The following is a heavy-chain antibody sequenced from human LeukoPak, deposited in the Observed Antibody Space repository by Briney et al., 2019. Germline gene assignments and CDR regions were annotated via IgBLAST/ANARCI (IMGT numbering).Heavy chain of an antibody. Sequence: TSETLSLTCTVSGGSISSDYWSWIRQPPGKGLEWIGYIYYSGNTNYNPSLKSRLTISVDTSKNQFSLKLSSVTAADTAVYYCARLPGVGYCISTSCYALDAFTIWGQGTMVTVSS. V-gene: IGHV4-59*01. CDR3: ARLPGVGYCISTSCYALDAFTI. J-gene: IGHJ3*02. D-gene: IGHD2-2*01. CDR2: IYYSGNT. CDR1: GGSISSDY.